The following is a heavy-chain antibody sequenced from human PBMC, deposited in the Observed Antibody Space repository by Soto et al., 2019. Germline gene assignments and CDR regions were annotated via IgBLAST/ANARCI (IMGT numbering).Heavy chain of an antibody. Sequence: PGGSLRLSCTASGFTFGDYAMSWFRQAPGKGLEWVGFIRSKAYGGTTEYAASVKGRFTISRDDSKSIAYLQMNSLKTEDTAVYYCTPLSVVPAAYYYYGMDVWGQGTTVTVSS. CDR1: GFTFGDYA. CDR3: TPLSVVPAAYYYYGMDV. CDR2: IRSKAYGGTT. J-gene: IGHJ6*02. V-gene: IGHV3-49*03. D-gene: IGHD2-2*01.